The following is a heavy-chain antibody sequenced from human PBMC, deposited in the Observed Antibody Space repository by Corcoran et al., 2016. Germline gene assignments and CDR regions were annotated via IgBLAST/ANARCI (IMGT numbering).Heavy chain of an antibody. J-gene: IGHJ4*02. D-gene: IGHD3-22*01. CDR1: GGSFSGYY. Sequence: QVQLQQWGAGLLKPSETLSLTCAVYGGSFSGYYWSWIRQPPGKGLEWIGEINHSGSTNYNPSLKSRVTISVDTSKNQFSLKLSSVTAADTAVYYCARARYYYDSSGYYYGPFFDYWGQGTLVTVSS. V-gene: IGHV4-34*01. CDR2: INHSGST. CDR3: ARARYYYDSSGYYYGPFFDY.